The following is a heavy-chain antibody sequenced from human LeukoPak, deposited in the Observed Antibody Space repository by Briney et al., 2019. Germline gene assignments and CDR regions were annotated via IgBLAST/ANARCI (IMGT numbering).Heavy chain of an antibody. CDR1: GFTFSSYA. V-gene: IGHV3-30*04. J-gene: IGHJ4*02. D-gene: IGHD3-3*01. CDR2: ISYDGSNK. Sequence: GGSLRLSCAASGFTFSSYAMHWVRQAPGKGLEWVAVISYDGSNKYYADSVKGRFTISRDNSKNTLYLQMNSLRAEDTAVYYCARETYYDFWSGYSMGVDYWGQGTLVTVSS. CDR3: ARETYYDFWSGYSMGVDY.